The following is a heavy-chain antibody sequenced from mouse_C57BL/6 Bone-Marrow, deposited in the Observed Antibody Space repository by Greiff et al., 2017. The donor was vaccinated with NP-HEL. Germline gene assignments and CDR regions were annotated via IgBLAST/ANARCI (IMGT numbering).Heavy chain of an antibody. J-gene: IGHJ1*03. CDR1: GFTFSSYT. V-gene: IGHV5-9*01. Sequence: EVQVVESGGGLVKPGGSLKLSCAASGFTFSSYTMSWVRQTPEKRLAWVATISGGGGNTYYPDSVKGRFTISRDNAKNTLYLQMSSLRSEDTALYYCARWLLGYFDVWGTGTTVTVSS. D-gene: IGHD2-3*01. CDR2: ISGGGGNT. CDR3: ARWLLGYFDV.